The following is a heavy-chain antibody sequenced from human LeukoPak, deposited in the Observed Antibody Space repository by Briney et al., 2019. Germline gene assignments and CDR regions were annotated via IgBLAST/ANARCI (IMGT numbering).Heavy chain of an antibody. CDR3: ARTRGGGPYFDY. J-gene: IGHJ4*02. D-gene: IGHD3-16*01. CDR2: ISSNGGST. CDR1: GFPFSSYA. Sequence: GGSLRLSCGASGFPFSSYAMHWVPQAPGKGLEYVSAISSNGGSTYYANSVKGRFTISRDNSKNTLYLQMGSLRAEDMAVYYCARTRGGGPYFDYWGQGTLVTVSS. V-gene: IGHV3-64*01.